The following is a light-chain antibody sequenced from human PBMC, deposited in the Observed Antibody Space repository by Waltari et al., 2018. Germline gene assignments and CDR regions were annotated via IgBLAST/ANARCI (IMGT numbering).Light chain of an antibody. V-gene: IGLV1-51*02. Sequence: QSVLTQPPSVSAAPGQRVTISCSGGSSNIGNNYVSWYRQFPGTAPKLLIYEGRERPSGIPGRFSGSKSGTAATLAITGLQAGDEADYYCGTWDSSLSGAVFGGGTHLTVL. J-gene: IGLJ7*01. CDR3: GTWDSSLSGAV. CDR1: SSNIGNNY. CDR2: EGR.